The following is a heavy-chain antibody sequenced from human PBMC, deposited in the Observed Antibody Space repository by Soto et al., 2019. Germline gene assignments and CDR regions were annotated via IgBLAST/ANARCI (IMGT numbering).Heavy chain of an antibody. V-gene: IGHV3-7*01. CDR1: GFTFSTYW. CDR2: LDQDGSER. D-gene: IGHD3-16*01. Sequence: SGGGLVQPGGSLRLSCAASGFTFSTYWMTWVRRPPGKGLEWVANLDQDGSERYYVDSVRGRFTISRDNAKNSLYLQMNSLRAEDTAVYYCVCGGNFFVYWGQGTLVTVSP. J-gene: IGHJ4*02. CDR3: VCGGNFFVY.